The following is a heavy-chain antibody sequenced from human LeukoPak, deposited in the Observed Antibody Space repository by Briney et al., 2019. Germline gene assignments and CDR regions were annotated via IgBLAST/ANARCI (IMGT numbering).Heavy chain of an antibody. CDR1: GYTFTSYD. J-gene: IGHJ3*02. CDR2: MNPNSGNT. D-gene: IGHD1-26*01. V-gene: IGHV1-8*01. Sequence: ASVKVSCKASGYTFTSYDINWVRQATGQGLEWMGWMNPNSGNTGYAQKFQGRVTMTRNTSISTAYMELSSLRSEDTAVYYCARGRLYSGSYYSIHAFDIWGQGTMVTVSS. CDR3: ARGRLYSGSYYSIHAFDI.